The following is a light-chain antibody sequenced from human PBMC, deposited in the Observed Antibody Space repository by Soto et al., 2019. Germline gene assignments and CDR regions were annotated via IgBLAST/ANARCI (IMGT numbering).Light chain of an antibody. CDR1: QSIGLA. V-gene: IGKV3-11*01. CDR2: DAS. J-gene: IGKJ1*01. CDR3: PQRTDRPPWT. Sequence: EIVLTQSPATLSLSPGERATLSCRASQSIGLAIAWYQHKPGQAPRLLIFDASQRATGIPARFRGSGSGTDFTLSISSLEPEDFSVYYCPQRTDRPPWTLRHGTKVDSK.